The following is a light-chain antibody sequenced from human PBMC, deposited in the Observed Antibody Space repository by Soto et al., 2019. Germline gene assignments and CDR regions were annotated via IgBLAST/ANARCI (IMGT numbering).Light chain of an antibody. J-gene: IGKJ5*01. CDR3: QQYNSYSSIT. V-gene: IGKV3-20*01. Sequence: EFVLTQSPGTLSLSPGERATLSCRASQTVRNNYLAWYQQKPGQAPRLLIYDASSRATGIPDRFSGSGSGTEFTLTISSLQPDDFATYYCQQYNSYSSITFGQGTRLEIK. CDR2: DAS. CDR1: QTVRNNY.